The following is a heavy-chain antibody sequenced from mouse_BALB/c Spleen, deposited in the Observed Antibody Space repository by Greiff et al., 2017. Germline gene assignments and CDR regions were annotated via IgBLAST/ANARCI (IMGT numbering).Heavy chain of an antibody. D-gene: IGHD2-4*01. CDR3: ASTMITTRAMDY. V-gene: IGHV14-3*02. CDR1: GFNIKDTY. J-gene: IGHJ4*01. CDR2: IDPANGNT. Sequence: EVQLQQSGAELVKPGASVKLSCTASGFNIKDTYMHWVKQRPEQGLGWIGRIDPANGNTKYDPKFQGKATITADTSSNTAYLQLSSLTSEDTAVYYCASTMITTRAMDYWGQGTSVTVSS.